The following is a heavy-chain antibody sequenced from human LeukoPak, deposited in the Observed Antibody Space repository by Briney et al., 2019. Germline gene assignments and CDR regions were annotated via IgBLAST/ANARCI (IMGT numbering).Heavy chain of an antibody. V-gene: IGHV3-23*01. Sequence: GGSLRLSCGASGFTFTTYAMSWVRRAPGKGLECVSIVSNNGGTTYYAGSVEGRITTSRDNSNNTVYLQMNSLRAEDTAVYYRAKERSRDCHNGDGYFDSWGPGTPVTVSS. D-gene: IGHD5-24*01. CDR2: VSNNGGTT. CDR3: AKERSRDCHNGDGYFDS. CDR1: GFTFTTYA. J-gene: IGHJ4*02.